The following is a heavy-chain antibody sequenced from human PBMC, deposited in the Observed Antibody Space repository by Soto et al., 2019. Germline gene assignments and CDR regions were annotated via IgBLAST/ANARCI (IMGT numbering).Heavy chain of an antibody. CDR2: IYPGDSDI. Sequence: PGESLKISCKGSGYSFTSYWIGWVRQMPGKGLEWMGIIYPGDSDIRYSLSFQGQVTISADKSISTAYLQWSSLKASDTAMYYCARTSAAGKYYYGMDVWGQGTTVTVSS. D-gene: IGHD6-13*01. J-gene: IGHJ6*02. V-gene: IGHV5-51*01. CDR3: ARTSAAGKYYYGMDV. CDR1: GYSFTSYW.